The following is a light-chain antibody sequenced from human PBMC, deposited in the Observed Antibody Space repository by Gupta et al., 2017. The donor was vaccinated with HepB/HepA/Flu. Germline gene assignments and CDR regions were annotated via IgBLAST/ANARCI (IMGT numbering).Light chain of an antibody. Sequence: QSVLNQPPSASGTPGPRVTISCSGSSSNIGSNYVSWYQQLPGPAPKLLIYRNDQRPSGVPDRCSGSKSGTSASLAISGPRSEDEADYYCAAWDGSLSTVLFGGGTKLTVL. J-gene: IGLJ2*01. V-gene: IGLV1-47*01. CDR1: SSNIGSNY. CDR3: AAWDGSLSTVL. CDR2: RND.